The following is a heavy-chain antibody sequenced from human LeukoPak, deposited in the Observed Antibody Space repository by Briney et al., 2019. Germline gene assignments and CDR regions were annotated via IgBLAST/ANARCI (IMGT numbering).Heavy chain of an antibody. CDR1: GYSFTSYW. CDR2: IYPGDSDT. CDR3: ARASTVTTYYFDY. Sequence: GESLKISCKGSGYSFTSYWIGWVRQMLGKGLEWMGIIYPGDSDTRYSPSFQGQVTISADKSISTAYLQWSSLKASDTAMYYCARASTVTTYYFDYWGQGTLVTVSS. J-gene: IGHJ4*02. D-gene: IGHD4-11*01. V-gene: IGHV5-51*01.